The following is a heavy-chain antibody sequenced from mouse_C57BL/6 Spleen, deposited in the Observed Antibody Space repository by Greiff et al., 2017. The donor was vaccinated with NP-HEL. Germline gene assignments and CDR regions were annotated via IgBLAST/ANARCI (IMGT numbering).Heavy chain of an antibody. V-gene: IGHV5-17*01. J-gene: IGHJ4*01. Sequence: EVKLMESGGGLVKPGGSLKLSCAASGFTFSDYGMHWVRQAPEKGLEWVAYISSGSSTIYYVDTVKGRFTISRDNAKNTLFLQMTSLRSEDTAMYYCARGRYAMDYWGQGTSVTVSS. CDR2: ISSGSSTI. CDR1: GFTFSDYG. CDR3: ARGRYAMDY.